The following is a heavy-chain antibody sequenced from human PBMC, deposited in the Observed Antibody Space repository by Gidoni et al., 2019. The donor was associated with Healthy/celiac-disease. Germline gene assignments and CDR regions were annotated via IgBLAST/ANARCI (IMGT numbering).Heavy chain of an antibody. D-gene: IGHD6-19*01. CDR2: ISYDGSNK. CDR1: GFTFSSYG. CDR3: AKDRPTQPTWLADY. Sequence: QVQLVESGGGVVQPGRSLRLSCAASGFTFSSYGMHWVRQAPGKGLEWVAVISYDGSNKYYADSVKGRFTISRDNSKNTLYLQMNSLRAEDTAVYYCAKDRPTQPTWLADYWGQGTLVTVSS. J-gene: IGHJ4*02. V-gene: IGHV3-30*18.